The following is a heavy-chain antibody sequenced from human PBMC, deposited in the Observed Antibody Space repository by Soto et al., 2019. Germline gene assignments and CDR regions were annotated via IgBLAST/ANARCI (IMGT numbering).Heavy chain of an antibody. Sequence: QVQLQESGPGLVKPSQTLSLTCTVSGGSISSGGYYWSWIRQHPGKGLEWIGYIYYSGSTYYNPSLKSRVTISVDTSKNQFSLKLSSVTAADTAVYYCARSTNRWFGELSLVYYFDYWGQGTLVTVSS. D-gene: IGHD3-10*01. CDR3: ARSTNRWFGELSLVYYFDY. J-gene: IGHJ4*02. CDR1: GGSISSGGYY. V-gene: IGHV4-31*03. CDR2: IYYSGST.